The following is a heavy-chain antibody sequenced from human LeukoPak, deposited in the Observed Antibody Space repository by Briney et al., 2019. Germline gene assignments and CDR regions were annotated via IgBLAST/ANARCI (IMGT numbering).Heavy chain of an antibody. CDR2: ISRSSSYI. Sequence: GGSLRLSCAASGFTFSGYTMNWVRQAPGKGLEWVSSISRSSSYIYYADSMKGRLSISRDNAKNSLYLQMNSLRAEDTALYYCAKDKGDGYNLRGYFDYWGQGTLVTVSS. D-gene: IGHD5-24*01. CDR1: GFTFSGYT. V-gene: IGHV3-21*04. J-gene: IGHJ4*02. CDR3: AKDKGDGYNLRGYFDY.